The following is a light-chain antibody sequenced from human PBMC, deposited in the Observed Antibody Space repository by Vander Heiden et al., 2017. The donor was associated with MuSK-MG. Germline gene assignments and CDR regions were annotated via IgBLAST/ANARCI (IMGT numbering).Light chain of an antibody. V-gene: IGLV3-19*01. CDR1: SLRSYY. Sequence: SSELTQDPAVSVALGQTVRITCQGDSLRSYYASWYQQKPGQAPVLVIYGKNNRPSGIPDRFSGSSSGNTASLTITGAQAEDEADYYCNSQDSSGNQCVFGGGTKMTVL. CDR2: GKN. J-gene: IGLJ2*01. CDR3: NSQDSSGNQCV.